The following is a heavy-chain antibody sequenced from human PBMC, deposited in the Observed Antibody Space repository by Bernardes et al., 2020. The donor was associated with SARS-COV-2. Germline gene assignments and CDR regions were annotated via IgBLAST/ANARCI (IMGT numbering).Heavy chain of an antibody. Sequence: GGSLRLSCAASRFTFSNYNMIWVRQAPGKGLEWVSFISSSGSTIYYADSVKGRFTISRDNAKNSLYLQMNSLRAEDTAVYYCARDFASGRVGDYVSWGQGTMVTVSS. CDR3: ARDFASGRVGDYVS. CDR2: ISSSGSTI. V-gene: IGHV3-48*03. CDR1: RFTFSNYN. J-gene: IGHJ3*01. D-gene: IGHD4-17*01.